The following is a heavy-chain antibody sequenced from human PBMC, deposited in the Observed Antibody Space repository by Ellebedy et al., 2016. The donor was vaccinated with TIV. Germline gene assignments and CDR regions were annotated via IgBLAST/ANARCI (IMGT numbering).Heavy chain of an antibody. D-gene: IGHD6-6*01. Sequence: MPSETLSLTCTVSGGSISSYYWSWIRQPPGKGLEWIGYIYYSGSTNYNPSLKSRVTISVDTSKNQFSLKLSSVTAADTAVYYCARISSSSAYYFDYWGQGNLVTVSS. CDR1: GGSISSYY. J-gene: IGHJ4*02. V-gene: IGHV4-59*12. CDR3: ARISSSSAYYFDY. CDR2: IYYSGST.